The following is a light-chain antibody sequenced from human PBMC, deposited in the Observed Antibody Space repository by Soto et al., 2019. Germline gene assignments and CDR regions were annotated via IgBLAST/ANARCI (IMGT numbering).Light chain of an antibody. CDR1: QSVSSN. Sequence: EIVMTQSPATLSVSPGERATLSCRASQSVSSNLAWYQQKPGQAPRLLIYGASTRATGFPARFSGSGSGTEFTLTISSLQSEDFAVYYCQQYNNWPITFGQGTRLENK. CDR3: QQYNNWPIT. J-gene: IGKJ5*01. V-gene: IGKV3-15*01. CDR2: GAS.